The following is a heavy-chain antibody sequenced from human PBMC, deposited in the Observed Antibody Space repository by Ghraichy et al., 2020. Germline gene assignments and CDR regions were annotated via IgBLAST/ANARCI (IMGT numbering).Heavy chain of an antibody. CDR2: ISSSSSTI. V-gene: IGHV3-48*02. CDR3: ARGTYDFWSGYYIGGDFDY. CDR1: GFTFSSYS. D-gene: IGHD3-3*01. J-gene: IGHJ4*02. Sequence: GSLRLSCAASGFTFSSYSMNWVRQAPGKGLEWVSYISSSSSTIYYADSVKGRFTISRDNAKNSLYLQMNSLRDEDTAVYYCARGTYDFWSGYYIGGDFDYWGQGTLVTVSS.